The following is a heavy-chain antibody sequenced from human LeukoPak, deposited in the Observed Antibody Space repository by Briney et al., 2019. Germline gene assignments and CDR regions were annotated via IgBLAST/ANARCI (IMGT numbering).Heavy chain of an antibody. CDR2: TNPNSGGT. J-gene: IGHJ6*02. D-gene: IGHD3-10*01. CDR3: ARDLPMVRGRASYYYGMDV. Sequence: ASVKVSCKASGYTFTGYYMHWVRQAPGQGLEWMGWTNPNSGGTNYAQKFQGWVTMTRDTSIGTAYMELSRLRSDDTAVYYCARDLPMVRGRASYYYGMDVWGQGTTVTISS. CDR1: GYTFTGYY. V-gene: IGHV1-2*04.